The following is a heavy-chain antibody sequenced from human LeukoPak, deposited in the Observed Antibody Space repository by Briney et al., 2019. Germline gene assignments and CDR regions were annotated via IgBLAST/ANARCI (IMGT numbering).Heavy chain of an antibody. D-gene: IGHD6-19*01. Sequence: GSLRLSCAASGFTFNNYSMNWVRQAPGKGLEWVSSISNSSSYIYYADSVKGRFTISRDNAKNSLYLQMNSLRAEDTGVYYCARRVAVADNYFDYWGQGTLVTVSS. CDR2: ISNSSSYI. CDR3: ARRVAVADNYFDY. V-gene: IGHV3-21*01. J-gene: IGHJ4*02. CDR1: GFTFNNYS.